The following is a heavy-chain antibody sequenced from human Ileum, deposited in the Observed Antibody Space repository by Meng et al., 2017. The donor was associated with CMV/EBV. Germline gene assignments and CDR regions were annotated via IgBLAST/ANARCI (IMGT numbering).Heavy chain of an antibody. CDR2: ITWDGVT. CDR1: GFILSDSR. Sequence: ASGFILSDSRLHWVRQASGKGLEWVSLITWDGVTYYADSVKGRFSISRDNSKNSLVLQMNGLRAEDTALYFCARGPRRTWGALDLTHWGQGTLVTVSS. V-gene: IGHV3-43D*03. J-gene: IGHJ4*02. D-gene: IGHD7-27*01. CDR3: ARGPRRTWGALDLTH.